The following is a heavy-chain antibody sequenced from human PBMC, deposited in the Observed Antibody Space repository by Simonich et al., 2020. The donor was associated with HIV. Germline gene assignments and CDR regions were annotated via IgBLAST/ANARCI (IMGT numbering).Heavy chain of an antibody. J-gene: IGHJ6*03. D-gene: IGHD2-2*01. Sequence: QLRLQESGPGLVKPSETLSLTCTVSGGSISSSRYYWGWIRQPPGKGLGWIGSIYYSGSTYYNPSLKSRVTISVDTSKNQFSLKLSSVTAADTAVYYCAAMPYYYYYMDVWGKGTTVTVSS. CDR3: AAMPYYYYYMDV. CDR2: IYYSGST. CDR1: GGSISSSRYY. V-gene: IGHV4-39*01.